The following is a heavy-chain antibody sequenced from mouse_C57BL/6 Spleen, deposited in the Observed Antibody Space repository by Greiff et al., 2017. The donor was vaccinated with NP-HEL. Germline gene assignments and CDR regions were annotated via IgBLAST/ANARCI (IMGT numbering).Heavy chain of an antibody. Sequence: EVQGVESGGGLVKPGGSLKLSCAASGFTFSDYGMHWVRQAPEKGLEWVAYISSGSSTIYYADTVKGRFTISRDNAKNTLFLQMTSLGSEDTAMYYGARGDYGNLFAYWGQGTLVTVSA. CDR3: ARGDYGNLFAY. D-gene: IGHD2-1*01. CDR1: GFTFSDYG. CDR2: ISSGSSTI. V-gene: IGHV5-17*01. J-gene: IGHJ3*01.